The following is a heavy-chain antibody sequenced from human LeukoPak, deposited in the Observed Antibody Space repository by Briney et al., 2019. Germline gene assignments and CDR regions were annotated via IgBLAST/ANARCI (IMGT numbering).Heavy chain of an antibody. V-gene: IGHV3-30*18. CDR3: AKIRVIFNWNYAYYFDY. J-gene: IGHJ4*02. CDR2: ISYDGSDK. Sequence: PGGSLRLSCAASGFTFSNAWMSWVRQAPGKGLEWVAVISYDGSDKYYADSVKGRFTISRDNSKNTLYLQMNSLRAEDTAVYYCAKIRVIFNWNYAYYFDYWGQGSLVTVSS. D-gene: IGHD1-7*01. CDR1: GFTFSNAW.